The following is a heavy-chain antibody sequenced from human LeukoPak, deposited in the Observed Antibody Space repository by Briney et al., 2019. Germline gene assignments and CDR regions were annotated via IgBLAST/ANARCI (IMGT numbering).Heavy chain of an antibody. CDR1: GYTFTSSY. J-gene: IGHJ4*02. Sequence: ASVKVSCKASGYTFTSSYVHWVRQAPGQGLEWMGMINPSVDATNYAKKFQGRVTMTRDTSTSTVYMELNSLRSEDTAVYYCAREPTSGSLYFDYWGQGTLVTVSS. V-gene: IGHV1-46*01. D-gene: IGHD1-26*01. CDR2: INPSVDAT. CDR3: AREPTSGSLYFDY.